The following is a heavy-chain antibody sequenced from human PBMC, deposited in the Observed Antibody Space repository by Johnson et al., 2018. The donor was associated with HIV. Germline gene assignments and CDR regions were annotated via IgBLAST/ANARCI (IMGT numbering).Heavy chain of an antibody. CDR3: ARDSGVPGNDAFDI. CDR1: GFTFDDYA. J-gene: IGHJ3*02. V-gene: IGHV3-9*01. D-gene: IGHD3-10*01. CDR2: ISWNSGSI. Sequence: VQLVESGGDLVQPGGSLKVSCAASGFTFDDYAMHWVRQAPGKGLEWVSGISWNSGSIGYADSVKGRFTISRDNSKNTLYLQLSSLRSEDTAVYYCARDSGVPGNDAFDIWGQGTMVTVSS.